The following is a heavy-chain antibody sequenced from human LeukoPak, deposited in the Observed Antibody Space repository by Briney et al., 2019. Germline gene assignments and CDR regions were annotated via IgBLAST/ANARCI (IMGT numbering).Heavy chain of an antibody. D-gene: IGHD5-18*01. CDR1: GYTFTSYG. CDR2: ISAYNGNT. V-gene: IGHV1-18*04. CDR3: AREVRGYSYRFDY. Sequence: GASVKVSCRASGYTFTSYGISWVRQAPGQGLERMGWISAYNGNTNYARKLQGRVTMTTDTSTSTAYMELRSLRSDDTAVYYCAREVRGYSYRFDYWGQGTLVTVSS. J-gene: IGHJ4*02.